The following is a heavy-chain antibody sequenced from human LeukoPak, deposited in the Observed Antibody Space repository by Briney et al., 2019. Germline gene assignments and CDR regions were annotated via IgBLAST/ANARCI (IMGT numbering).Heavy chain of an antibody. CDR3: VRDLD. CDR2: IGGLGTYI. V-gene: IGHV3-21*01. CDR1: GFTLTDYS. Sequence: GGSLRLSCAASGFTLTDYSMNWVRQAPGKGLEWVSSIGGLGTYIYYADSVKGRFTISRDNARNSVFLQMSSLRAEDTAVYYCVRDLDWGQGTLVTVSS. J-gene: IGHJ4*02.